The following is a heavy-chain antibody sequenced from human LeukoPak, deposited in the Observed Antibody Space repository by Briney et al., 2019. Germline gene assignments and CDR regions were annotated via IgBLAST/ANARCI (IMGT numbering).Heavy chain of an antibody. CDR1: GGTFSSYA. V-gene: IGHV1-8*02. Sequence: GASVKVSCKASGGTFSSYAINWVRQATGQGLEWMGWMNPNSGNTGYAQKFQGRVTMTRDTSISTAYMELSSLRSEDTAVYYCARRYSGVMQGYFDYWGQGTLVTVSS. CDR3: ARRYSGVMQGYFDY. D-gene: IGHD5-12*01. J-gene: IGHJ4*02. CDR2: MNPNSGNT.